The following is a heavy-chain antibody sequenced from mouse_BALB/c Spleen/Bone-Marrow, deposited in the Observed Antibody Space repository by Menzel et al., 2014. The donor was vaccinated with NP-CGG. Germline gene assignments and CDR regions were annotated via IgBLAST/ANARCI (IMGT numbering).Heavy chain of an antibody. CDR2: IYPGNVNT. V-gene: IGHV1S56*01. CDR3: AGLLRGDYAMDY. J-gene: IGHJ4*01. D-gene: IGHD2-3*01. Sequence: QVQLQQSGPELVKPGASVRISCKASDYTFTSYYIHRVKQRPGQGLEWIGWIYPGNVNTKYNEKFKGKATLTADKSSSTAYMQLSSLTSEDSAVYFCAGLLRGDYAMDYWGQGTSVTGSS. CDR1: DYTFTSYY.